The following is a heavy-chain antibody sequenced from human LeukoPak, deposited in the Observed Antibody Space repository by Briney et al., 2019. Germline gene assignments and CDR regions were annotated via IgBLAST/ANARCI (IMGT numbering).Heavy chain of an antibody. CDR1: GFIFSSYA. Sequence: PGGSLRLSCAASGFIFSSYATTWVRQAPGKGLEWVSTVGSSGTSTYYADSVKGRFTISRDNSNNTLYLQMNSLRAEDTAVYYCAKDRSSGGSCYNFWGQGTLVTVSS. J-gene: IGHJ4*02. V-gene: IGHV3-23*01. CDR3: AKDRSSGGSCYNF. D-gene: IGHD2-15*01. CDR2: VGSSGTST.